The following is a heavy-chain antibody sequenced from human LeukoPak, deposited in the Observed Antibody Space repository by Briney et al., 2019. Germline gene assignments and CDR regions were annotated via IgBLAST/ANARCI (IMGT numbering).Heavy chain of an antibody. Sequence: SETLSLTCTVSGVSISSYYWSWIRQPPGKGLEWIGYIYYSGSTNYNPSLKSRVTISVDTSKNQFSLKLSSVTAADTAVYYCARDPGVTSSGRFDAWGRGTLVTVSS. CDR3: ARDPGVTSSGRFDA. CDR2: IYYSGST. D-gene: IGHD1-26*01. J-gene: IGHJ5*02. V-gene: IGHV4-59*01. CDR1: GVSISSYY.